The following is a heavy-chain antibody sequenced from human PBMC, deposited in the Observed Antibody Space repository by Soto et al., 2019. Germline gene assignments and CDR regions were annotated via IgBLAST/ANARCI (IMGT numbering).Heavy chain of an antibody. D-gene: IGHD1-26*01. Sequence: GRSLRLSCAASGFTFSSYGMHWFRQAPFNVLEWVAVISYDGSNKYYADSVKGRFTISRDNSKNTLYLQMNSLRAEDTAVYYCAKGGAMKGLDYYYGMDVWGQGTTVTVSS. V-gene: IGHV3-30*18. CDR1: GFTFSSYG. CDR2: ISYDGSNK. CDR3: AKGGAMKGLDYYYGMDV. J-gene: IGHJ6*02.